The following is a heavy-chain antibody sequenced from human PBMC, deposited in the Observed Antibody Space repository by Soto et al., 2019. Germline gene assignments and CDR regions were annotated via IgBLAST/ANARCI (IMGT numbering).Heavy chain of an antibody. CDR3: ARESQYCSGGSCYPNWFDP. Sequence: SQTLSLTCAISGDSVPSNSAAWNWIRQSPSRGLEWLGRTYYRSKWYNDYAVSVKSRITINPDTSKNQFSLQLNSVTPEDTAVYYCARESQYCSGGSCYPNWFDPWGQGTLVTVSS. CDR1: GDSVPSNSAA. V-gene: IGHV6-1*01. CDR2: TYYRSKWYN. D-gene: IGHD2-15*01. J-gene: IGHJ5*02.